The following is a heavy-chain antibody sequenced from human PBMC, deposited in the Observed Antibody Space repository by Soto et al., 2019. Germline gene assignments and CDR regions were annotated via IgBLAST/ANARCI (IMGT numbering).Heavy chain of an antibody. D-gene: IGHD3-3*01. CDR2: ISGSGGST. Sequence: EVQLLESGGGLVQPGGSLRLSCAASGFTFSSYAMSWVRQAPGKGLEWVSAISGSGGSTYYADSVKGRFTISRDNSKNTLYLQMNSLRAEDTAVYYCAKFGHYDFWSGYLHPYYYYYMDVWGKGTTVTVSS. CDR1: GFTFSSYA. CDR3: AKFGHYDFWSGYLHPYYYYYMDV. V-gene: IGHV3-23*01. J-gene: IGHJ6*03.